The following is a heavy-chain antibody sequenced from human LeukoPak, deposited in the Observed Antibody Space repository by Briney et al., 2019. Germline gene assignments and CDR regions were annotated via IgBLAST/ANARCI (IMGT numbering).Heavy chain of an antibody. Sequence: WASVTVSCKASGYTFTGYYMHWVRQAPGQGLEWMGRVNPNSGGTNYAQKFQGRVTMTRDTSINTAYLELSRLRSDDTAVYYCARDPRIAVAGKYFDYWGQGTLVTVSS. D-gene: IGHD6-19*01. V-gene: IGHV1-2*06. CDR1: GYTFTGYY. CDR2: VNPNSGGT. J-gene: IGHJ4*02. CDR3: ARDPRIAVAGKYFDY.